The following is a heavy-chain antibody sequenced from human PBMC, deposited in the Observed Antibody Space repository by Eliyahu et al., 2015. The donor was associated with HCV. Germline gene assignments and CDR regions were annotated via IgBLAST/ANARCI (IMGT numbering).Heavy chain of an antibody. CDR1: GXXFXDYS. D-gene: IGHD2-21*01. J-gene: IGHJ5*02. V-gene: IGHV1-3*01. Sequence: QVQLVQSGTEVRKPGASVKVSCKAXGXXFXDYSMHWVRQAPGQRLEWMGWINVVNSNTKYSQKFQGRVTITTDTSASTAYMELSSLRSEDTAVYYCARSRTSCYSCWMDPWGQGTLVTVSS. CDR3: ARSRTSCYSCWMDP. CDR2: INVVNSNT.